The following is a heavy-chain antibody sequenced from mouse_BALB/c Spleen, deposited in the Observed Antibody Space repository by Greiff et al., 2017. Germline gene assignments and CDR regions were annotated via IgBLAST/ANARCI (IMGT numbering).Heavy chain of an antibody. V-gene: IGHV14-1*02. Sequence: VQLQQSGAELVRPGALVKLSCKASGFNIKDYYMHWVKQRPEQGLEWIGWIDPENGNTIYDPKFQGKASITADTSSNTAYLQLSSLTSEDTAVYYCARIVIATAWFAYWGQGTLVTVSA. J-gene: IGHJ3*01. CDR2: IDPENGNT. CDR1: GFNIKDYY. CDR3: ARIVIATAWFAY. D-gene: IGHD2-4*01.